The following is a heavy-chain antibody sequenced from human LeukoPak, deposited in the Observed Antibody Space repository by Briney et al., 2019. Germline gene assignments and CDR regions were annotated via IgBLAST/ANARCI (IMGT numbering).Heavy chain of an antibody. J-gene: IGHJ4*02. CDR1: GYSFTTYW. V-gene: IGHV5-51*01. Sequence: GEPLKISCKGSGYSFTTYWIAWVRQMPGKGLEWMGIIYPGDSDTRYSPSFQGQVTISADRSISTAYLQWSSLKASGTAMYYCARHLDLGSFDYWGQGALVTVFS. CDR2: IYPGDSDT. CDR3: ARHLDLGSFDY.